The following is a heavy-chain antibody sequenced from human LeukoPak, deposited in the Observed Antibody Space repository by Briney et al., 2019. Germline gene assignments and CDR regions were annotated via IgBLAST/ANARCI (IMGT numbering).Heavy chain of an antibody. D-gene: IGHD6-13*01. J-gene: IGHJ4*02. CDR2: IKQDGSEK. CDR1: GFIFSSYW. Sequence: PGGSLRLSCAASGFIFSSYWMSWVRQAPGKGLEWVANIKQDGSEKYYVDSVKGRFTISRDNAKNSLYLQMNSLRAEDTAVYYCARLAAAGDGYWGQGTLVTVSS. V-gene: IGHV3-7*01. CDR3: ARLAAAGDGY.